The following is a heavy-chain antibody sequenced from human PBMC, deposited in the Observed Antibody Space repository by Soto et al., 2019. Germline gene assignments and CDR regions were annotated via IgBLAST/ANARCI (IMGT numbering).Heavy chain of an antibody. V-gene: IGHV4-34*01. CDR2: INHSGST. D-gene: IGHD6-19*01. CDR1: GGSFSGYY. J-gene: IGHJ6*03. Sequence: SETLSLTCAVYGGSFSGYYWSWIRQPPGKGLEWIGEINHSGSTNYNPSLKSRVTISVDTSKNQFSLKLSSVTPEDTAVYYCAGSSSLQWYYMDVWDKGTTVTVSS. CDR3: AGSSSLQWYYMDV.